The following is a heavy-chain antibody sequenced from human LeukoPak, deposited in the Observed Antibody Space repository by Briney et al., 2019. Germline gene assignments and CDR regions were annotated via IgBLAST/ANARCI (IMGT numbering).Heavy chain of an antibody. J-gene: IGHJ4*02. CDR3: ATIHRRGSGWQQGYFDS. D-gene: IGHD6-19*01. Sequence: PSETLSLTCTVSRGSTSSTTNYWGWIRQPPGKGLEWIASVYYSGDTNYNPSLNSRVTISVDTSKNQFSLDLTSVTAADTAVYYCATIHRRGSGWQQGYFDSWGQGTLVTVSS. V-gene: IGHV4-39*07. CDR2: VYYSGDT. CDR1: RGSTSSTTNY.